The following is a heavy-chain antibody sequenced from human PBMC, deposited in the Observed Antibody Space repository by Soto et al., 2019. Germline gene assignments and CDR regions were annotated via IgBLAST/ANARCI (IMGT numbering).Heavy chain of an antibody. J-gene: IGHJ6*02. D-gene: IGHD3-3*01. Sequence: GASVKVSCKASGGTFSSYAISWVRQAPGQGLEWMGGIIPIFGTANYAQKFQGRVTITADKSTSTAYMELSSLRSEDTAVYYCATPTERGNTFWTGYNYYYGMDVWGQGTTVTVSS. V-gene: IGHV1-69*06. CDR2: IIPIFGTA. CDR3: ATPTERGNTFWTGYNYYYGMDV. CDR1: GGTFSSYA.